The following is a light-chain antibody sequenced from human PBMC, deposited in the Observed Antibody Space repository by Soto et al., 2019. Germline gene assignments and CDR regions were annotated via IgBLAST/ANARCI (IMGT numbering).Light chain of an antibody. Sequence: QLVLTQSPSASASLGASVKLTCTLSSGHSSYAIAWHQQQPEKGPRYLMKLNSDGSHYKRDGIPDRFSGSSSGSERYLTISSLQSEDEADYYCQTWGTGSAVFGGGTQLTVL. CDR2: LNSDGSH. J-gene: IGLJ7*01. CDR3: QTWGTGSAV. V-gene: IGLV4-69*01. CDR1: SGHSSYA.